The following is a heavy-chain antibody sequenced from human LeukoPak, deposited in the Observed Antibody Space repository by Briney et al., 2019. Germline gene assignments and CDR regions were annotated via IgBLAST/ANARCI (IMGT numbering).Heavy chain of an antibody. CDR1: GGSISSGGYY. V-gene: IGHV4-31*03. J-gene: IGHJ5*02. D-gene: IGHD1/OR15-1a*01. Sequence: SETLSLTCTVSGGSISSGGYYWRWIRQHPGKGLEWIGYIYYSGSTYYNPSLKSRVTISVDTSKNQFSLKLSSVTAADTAVYYCARAANKNWFDPWGQGTLVTVSS. CDR3: ARAANKNWFDP. CDR2: IYYSGST.